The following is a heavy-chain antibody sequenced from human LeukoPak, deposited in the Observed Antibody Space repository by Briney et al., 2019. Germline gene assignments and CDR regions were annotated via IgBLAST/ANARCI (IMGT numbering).Heavy chain of an antibody. CDR1: GFTFSDYY. CDR3: ARDRDGYPAD. J-gene: IGHJ4*02. V-gene: IGHV3-11*04. Sequence: PGGSLRLSCAASGFTFSDYYTRWSRQAPGKVLEWISYITSSGSTIYYADSVKGRFTLSRDNAKNSLYLQLNSLMAEDPAVNYCARDRDGYPADWGQGTLVTVSS. CDR2: ITSSGSTI. D-gene: IGHD5-24*01.